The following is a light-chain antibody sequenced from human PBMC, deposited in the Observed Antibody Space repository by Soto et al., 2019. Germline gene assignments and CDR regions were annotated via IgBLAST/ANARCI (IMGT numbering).Light chain of an antibody. CDR3: SSYTSTSVWV. Sequence: QSALTQPASVSGSPGQSITISCTGTSSDIGAYNYVSWYQQHPGKAPKLMIYDVTNRPSGVSNRFSGSKSGNTASLTISGLQAEDEADYYYSSYTSTSVWVFGGGTKLTVL. J-gene: IGLJ3*02. CDR2: DVT. CDR1: SSDIGAYNY. V-gene: IGLV2-14*01.